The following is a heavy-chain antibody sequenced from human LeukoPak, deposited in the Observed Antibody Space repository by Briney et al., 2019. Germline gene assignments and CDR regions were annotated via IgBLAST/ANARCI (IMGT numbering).Heavy chain of an antibody. CDR3: VRSDGDYYDSSGYSAY. D-gene: IGHD3-22*01. CDR1: GYTFTSYG. V-gene: IGHV1-18*01. CDR2: IGAYKGST. Sequence: GASVKVSCKASGYTFTSYGISWVRQAPGQGLEWMGWIGAYKGSTNYAQKLQGRVTMTTDTSTSTAYMELRSLRSDDTAVYFCVRSDGDYYDSSGYSAYWGQGTLVTVSS. J-gene: IGHJ4*02.